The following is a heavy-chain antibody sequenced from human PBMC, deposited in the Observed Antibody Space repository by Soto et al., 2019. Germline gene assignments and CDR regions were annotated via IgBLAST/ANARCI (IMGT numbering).Heavy chain of an antibody. CDR1: GYTFTGYY. CDR2: INPNSGGT. D-gene: IGHD3-22*01. CDR3: ARDEVITMMIVENYDMDV. Sequence: QVQLVQSGAEVKKPGASVKVSCKASGYTFTGYYMHWVRQGPGQGLEWMGWINPNSGGTNYAQKFQGRVTMTRDTSSSTAYMELSRLRSDDTAVYYCARDEVITMMIVENYDMDVWGQGTTVTVSS. V-gene: IGHV1-2*02. J-gene: IGHJ6*02.